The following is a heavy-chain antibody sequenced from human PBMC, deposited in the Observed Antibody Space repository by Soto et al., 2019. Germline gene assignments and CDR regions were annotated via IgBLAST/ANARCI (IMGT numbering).Heavy chain of an antibody. J-gene: IGHJ6*04. V-gene: IGHV3-9*01. D-gene: IGHD3-10*01. CDR2: IYDNSDRI. Sequence: EVQLVESGGGLVQPGGSLRLSCVGSGLTLRDHAMHWVRQVPGKGLEWVSGIYDNSDRIDYAESVKGRSTISRDNARNSVYLQMSRLRTEDTAFYYCGKDMKRGGVDVWGRGIMGTVSS. CDR3: GKDMKRGGVDV. CDR1: GLTLRDHA.